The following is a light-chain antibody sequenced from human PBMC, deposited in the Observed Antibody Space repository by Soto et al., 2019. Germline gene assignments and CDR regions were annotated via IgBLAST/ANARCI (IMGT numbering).Light chain of an antibody. J-gene: IGLJ2*01. CDR1: TNDVGRYNY. CDR3: ASDTSNNTLL. Sequence: QSALTQPSSVSGSPGQSITISCIGTTNDVGRYNYVSWYQQHPCKSPKFFLYDVSNRPSGVSDRFSGSKSASTASLTISWLQAEDEADYYCASDTSNNTLLFGGGTKLTVL. V-gene: IGLV2-14*01. CDR2: DVS.